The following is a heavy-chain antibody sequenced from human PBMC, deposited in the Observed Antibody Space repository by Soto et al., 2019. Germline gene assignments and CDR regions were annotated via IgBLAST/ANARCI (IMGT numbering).Heavy chain of an antibody. CDR2: MNPNSGNT. J-gene: IGHJ4*02. CDR1: GYTFTSYD. V-gene: IGHV1-8*01. Sequence: ASVKVSCKASGYTFTSYDINWVRQATGQGLEWMGWMNPNSGNTGYAQKFQGRVTMTRNTSISTAYMELSSLRSEDTAVYYCAATPLPDTYYDYIWGSYRYMTLDYGGQGTLVTVSS. CDR3: AATPLPDTYYDYIWGSYRYMTLDY. D-gene: IGHD3-16*02.